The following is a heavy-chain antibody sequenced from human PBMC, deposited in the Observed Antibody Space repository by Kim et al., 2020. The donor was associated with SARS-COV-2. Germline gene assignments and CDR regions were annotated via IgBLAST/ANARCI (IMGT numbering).Heavy chain of an antibody. J-gene: IGHJ5*02. V-gene: IGHV4-4*02. D-gene: IGHD2-15*01. Sequence: KTRLTLSVDKSKNQFSLKLSSVTAADTAVYYCARAVVVAATPGGWFDPWGQGTLVTVSS. CDR3: ARAVVVAATPGGWFDP.